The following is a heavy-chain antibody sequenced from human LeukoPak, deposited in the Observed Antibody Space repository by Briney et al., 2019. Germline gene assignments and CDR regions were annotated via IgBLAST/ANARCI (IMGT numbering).Heavy chain of an antibody. CDR2: ISDSGGST. J-gene: IGHJ4*02. D-gene: IGHD6-13*01. CDR3: AQPLPRSPETAAARAFGN. CDR1: RFTFSSYA. Sequence: GGSLRLSCAASRFTFSSYAMSWVRQAPGEGLEWVSAISDSGGSTYYADSVKGRFTISRDNSMNTLYLQMNSLRAEDTAVYYCAQPLPRSPETAAARAFGNWGQGSLVTVSS. V-gene: IGHV3-23*01.